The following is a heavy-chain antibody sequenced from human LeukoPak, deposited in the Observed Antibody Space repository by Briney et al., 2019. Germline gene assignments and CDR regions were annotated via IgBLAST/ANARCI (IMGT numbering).Heavy chain of an antibody. Sequence: ASVKVSCKASGYTFTSYGISWVRQAPGQGLEWMGWISAYNGNTNYAQKLQGRVTMTTDTSTSTAYMELRSLRSDDTAVYYCARGPHYDFWSGYGPNFDYWGQGTLVTVSS. V-gene: IGHV1-18*01. J-gene: IGHJ4*02. CDR2: ISAYNGNT. D-gene: IGHD3-3*01. CDR1: GYTFTSYG. CDR3: ARGPHYDFWSGYGPNFDY.